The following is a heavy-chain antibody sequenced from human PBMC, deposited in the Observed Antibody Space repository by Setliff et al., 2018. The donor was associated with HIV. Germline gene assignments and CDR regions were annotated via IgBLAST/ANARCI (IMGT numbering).Heavy chain of an antibody. Sequence: PGGSLRLSCAASGFTFSSYWMSWVRQAPGKGLEWVANIKQDGSEKYYVDSVKGRFTISRDNADRSIYLQMNSLRVEDTAVYYCARVREGYESSGFYVYYYYYMDLWGKGTTVTVSS. CDR1: GFTFSSYW. CDR3: ARVREGYESSGFYVYYYYYMDL. V-gene: IGHV3-7*01. J-gene: IGHJ6*03. D-gene: IGHD6-19*01. CDR2: IKQDGSEK.